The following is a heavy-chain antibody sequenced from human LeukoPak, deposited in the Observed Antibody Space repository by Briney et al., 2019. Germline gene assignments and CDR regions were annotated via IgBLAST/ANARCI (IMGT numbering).Heavy chain of an antibody. CDR1: GFTFSSYA. Sequence: PGGSLRLSCAASGFTFSSYAMSCVRQAPGKGLEWVSAISGSGGSTYYADSVKGRFTTSRDNSKNTLYLQMNSLRAEDTAVYYCAKTRVGATTRRYYYGMDVWGQGTTVTVSS. D-gene: IGHD1-26*01. CDR2: ISGSGGST. V-gene: IGHV3-23*01. CDR3: AKTRVGATTRRYYYGMDV. J-gene: IGHJ6*02.